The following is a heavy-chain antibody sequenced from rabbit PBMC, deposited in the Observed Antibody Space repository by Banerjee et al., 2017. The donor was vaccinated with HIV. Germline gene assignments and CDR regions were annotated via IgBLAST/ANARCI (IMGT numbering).Heavy chain of an antibody. V-gene: IGHV1S45*01. CDR3: AGGPAGYGGSNL. J-gene: IGHJ4*01. CDR1: GFSFSSYW. D-gene: IGHD4-2*01. Sequence: QEQLEESGGDLVKPEGSLTLTCTASGFSFSSYWMCWVRQAPGKGLEWIGCIATGSSGSTYYASWAKGRFTISKTSSTTVTLQMTSLTAADTATYFCAGGPAGYGGSNLWGPGTLVTVS. CDR2: IATGSSGST.